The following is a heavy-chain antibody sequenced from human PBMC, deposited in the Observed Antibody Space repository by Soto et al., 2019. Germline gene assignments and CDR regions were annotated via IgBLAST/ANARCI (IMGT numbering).Heavy chain of an antibody. CDR1: GGSISSSSYY. Sequence: QLQLQESGPGLVKPSDTLSLTCTVSGGSISSSSYYWGWIRQPPGKGLEWIGSIYYSGSTYYNPSLKSRVTISVDTSKNQFSLKRSSVTAADTAVYYCARLLRHNYYGMDVWGQGTTVTVSS. V-gene: IGHV4-39*01. CDR3: ARLLRHNYYGMDV. CDR2: IYYSGST. D-gene: IGHD5-12*01. J-gene: IGHJ6*02.